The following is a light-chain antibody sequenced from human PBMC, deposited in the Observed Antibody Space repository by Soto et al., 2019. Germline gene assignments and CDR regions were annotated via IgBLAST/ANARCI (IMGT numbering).Light chain of an antibody. CDR3: QQYHNWPRT. CDR2: GAS. CDR1: QSVRSN. J-gene: IGKJ2*01. V-gene: IGKV3-15*01. Sequence: EIVMTQSPATLSVSPGDRATLSCRASQSVRSNLAWYQQKPGQAPRLLIYGASTRATGIPARFSGSGSGTEFTLTISSLQSEDFAVYYCQQYHNWPRTFGQGTKLEIK.